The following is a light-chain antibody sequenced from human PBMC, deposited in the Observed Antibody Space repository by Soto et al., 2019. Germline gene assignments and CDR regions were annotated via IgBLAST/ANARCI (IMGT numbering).Light chain of an antibody. J-gene: IGKJ4*01. CDR1: QSISSW. CDR3: HQSYSTPPA. CDR2: AAS. V-gene: IGKV1-39*01. Sequence: DIQVPHAGSTCCSWGGDKDTITCRASQSISSWLAWYQQKPGKAPNLLIYAASSLQSGVPSRFSGSGSGTDFTLPISSLEPEDLPTYYCHQSYSTPPAFGGGTKVDIK.